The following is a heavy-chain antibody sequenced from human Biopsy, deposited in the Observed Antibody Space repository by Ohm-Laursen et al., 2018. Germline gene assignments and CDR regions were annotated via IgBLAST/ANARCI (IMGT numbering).Heavy chain of an antibody. J-gene: IGHJ4*02. CDR3: ARADMVTTIVDY. Sequence: PSDTLSLTCTVSGDSISSGGNYWSWIRQFPGKGLEWIAYIYHTGSTYYNPSLKSRLSIAIDTSKNQFSVSLRPVTAADTAVYYCARADMVTTIVDYWGQGTLVTVSS. CDR2: IYHTGST. D-gene: IGHD5-12*01. V-gene: IGHV4-31*03. CDR1: GDSISSGGNY.